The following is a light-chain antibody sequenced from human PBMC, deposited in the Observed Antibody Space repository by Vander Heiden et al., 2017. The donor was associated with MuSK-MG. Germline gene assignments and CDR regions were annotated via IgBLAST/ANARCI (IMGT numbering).Light chain of an antibody. V-gene: IGKV1-39*01. CDR3: NQSETTPIT. CDR1: QSISSY. J-gene: IGKJ5*01. Sequence: DIQMTQSPSSLSASVGDRVTITCRARQSISSYLNWYQQKPGKAPQLLIYAASSLQSRVPSRFSGSGSGTDFTLSIIRLQPEDIATYYCNQSETTPITFGQGTRLEIK. CDR2: AAS.